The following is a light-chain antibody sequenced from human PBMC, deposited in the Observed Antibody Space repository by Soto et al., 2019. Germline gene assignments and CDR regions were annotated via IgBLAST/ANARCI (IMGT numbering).Light chain of an antibody. CDR2: GAS. CDR1: QSVSSSY. Sequence: EIGLTQAPGSLALAPGERATVSCRASQSVSSSYLAWYQQKPGQAPRLLIFGASNRANGIPDRFSGSGSGTDFTLTISRLEPEDFAVFYCQQYGSSPLTFGGGTKVDIK. V-gene: IGKV3-20*01. J-gene: IGKJ4*01. CDR3: QQYGSSPLT.